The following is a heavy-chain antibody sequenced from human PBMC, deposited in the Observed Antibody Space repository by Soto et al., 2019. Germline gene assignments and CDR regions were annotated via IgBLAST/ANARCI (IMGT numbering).Heavy chain of an antibody. CDR3: AKTLYYYDSSGYQ. D-gene: IGHD3-22*01. V-gene: IGHV3-23*01. Sequence: EVQLLESGGGLVQPGGSLRLSCAASGFTFSSYAMSWVRQAPGKGLEWVSAISGSGGSTYYAESVKGRFTISRDNSKNTLYLQMNSLRAEDTAVYYCAKTLYYYDSSGYQWGQGTLVTVSS. CDR2: ISGSGGST. J-gene: IGHJ4*02. CDR1: GFTFSSYA.